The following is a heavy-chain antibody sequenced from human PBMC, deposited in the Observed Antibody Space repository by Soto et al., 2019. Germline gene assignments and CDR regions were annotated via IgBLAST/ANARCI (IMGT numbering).Heavy chain of an antibody. CDR1: GFTFSSYG. CDR2: IWYDGSNK. V-gene: IGHV3-33*01. CDR3: ARGRDYHGMDV. J-gene: IGHJ6*04. Sequence: QVQLVESGGGVVQPGRSLRLSCAASGFTFSSYGMHWVRQAPGKGLEWVAVIWYDGSNKYYADSVKGRFTISRDNSKNTLYLQMNSLRAEDTAVYYCARGRDYHGMDVWGKGTTVTVSS.